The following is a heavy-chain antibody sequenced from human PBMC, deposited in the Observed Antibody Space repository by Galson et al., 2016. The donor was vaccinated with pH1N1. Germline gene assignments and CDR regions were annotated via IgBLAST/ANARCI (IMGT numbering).Heavy chain of an antibody. Sequence: LVTPTQTLTLTCNFSGFSVSSSGMGVGWIRQPAGKGLEWIGRIYISGSTNYNPSLKSRVAMSVDTSKNQFSLKLSSVTAADTAVYYCARGSLSGEWPGLYFDYWGQGTLATVSS. CDR2: IYISGST. D-gene: IGHD3-10*01. J-gene: IGHJ4*02. V-gene: IGHV4-61*02. CDR1: GFSVSSSG. CDR3: ARGSLSGEWPGLYFDY.